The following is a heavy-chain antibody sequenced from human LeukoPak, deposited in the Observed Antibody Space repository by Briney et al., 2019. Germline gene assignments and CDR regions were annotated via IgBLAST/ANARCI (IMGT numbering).Heavy chain of an antibody. CDR1: GYTFTRYY. CDR2: IDPSGGST. D-gene: IGHD1-26*01. CDR3: ARDVGAMPNY. Sequence: ASVKVSCKASGYTFTRYYMHWVRQAPGQGLEWMGIIDPSGGSTSYAQNFQGGVTMTRDATTSTVYLELNSLRSEDTAVYYCARDVGAMPNYWGQGTLVTVSS. J-gene: IGHJ4*02. V-gene: IGHV1-46*01.